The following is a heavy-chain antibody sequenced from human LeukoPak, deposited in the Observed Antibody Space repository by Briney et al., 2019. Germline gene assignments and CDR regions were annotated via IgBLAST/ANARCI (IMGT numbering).Heavy chain of an antibody. J-gene: IGHJ4*02. CDR3: ARGYCSGGSCYYFDY. Sequence: PSETLSLTCTVSGGSISSYYWSWIRQPPGKGLEWIGYIYYSGSTYYNPSLKSRVTISVDTSKNQFSLKLSSVTAADTAVYYSARGYCSGGSCYYFDYWGQGTLVTVSS. V-gene: IGHV4-59*12. CDR2: IYYSGST. CDR1: GGSISSYY. D-gene: IGHD2-15*01.